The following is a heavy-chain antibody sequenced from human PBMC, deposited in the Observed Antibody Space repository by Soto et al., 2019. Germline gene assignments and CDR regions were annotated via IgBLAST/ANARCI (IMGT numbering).Heavy chain of an antibody. CDR1: GYSLTNYG. CDR2: ISAFNGNT. CDR3: ARDRGVAPPVAGNTHYYYYMDV. V-gene: IGHV1-18*01. Sequence: QDQLVQSGAEVKKPGASVTVSCKASGYSLTNYGVTWVRQAPGQGLEWMGWISAFNGNTHYAQNLQGRVTMTTDASTSTAYMELRILRSDDTAVYYCARDRGVAPPVAGNTHYYYYMDVWGKGTTVTVSS. D-gene: IGHD6-19*01. J-gene: IGHJ6*03.